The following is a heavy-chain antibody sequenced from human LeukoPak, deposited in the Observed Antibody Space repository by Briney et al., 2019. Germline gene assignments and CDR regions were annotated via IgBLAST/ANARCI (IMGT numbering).Heavy chain of an antibody. CDR2: IKQDGSEK. D-gene: IGHD4-17*01. Sequence: GGSLRLSCAASGLTFSSYWMSWVRQAPGKGLEWVANIKQDGSEKYYVDSVKGRFTISRDNAKNSLYLQMNSLRAEDTAVYYCARDPATTVTTYAYWGQGTLVTVSS. CDR3: ARDPATTVTTYAY. J-gene: IGHJ4*02. V-gene: IGHV3-7*01. CDR1: GLTFSSYW.